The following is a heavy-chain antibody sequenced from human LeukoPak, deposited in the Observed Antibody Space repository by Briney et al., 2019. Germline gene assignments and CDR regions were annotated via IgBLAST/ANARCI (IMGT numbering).Heavy chain of an antibody. CDR2: IHPEGNEK. CDR1: GLTFSNFW. D-gene: IGHD1-1*01. J-gene: IGHJ4*02. Sequence: GGSLRLSCAVSGLTFSNFWMSWVRQAPGRGLEWVANIHPEGNEKYHVESVRGRFTISRDNAKNLLFLQMNGLRVEDTAVYYCARGDDFSGDHWGQGTLVTVSS. V-gene: IGHV3-7*04. CDR3: ARGDDFSGDH.